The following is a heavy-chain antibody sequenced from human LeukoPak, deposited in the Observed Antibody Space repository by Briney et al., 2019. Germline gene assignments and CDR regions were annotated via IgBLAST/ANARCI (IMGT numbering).Heavy chain of an antibody. J-gene: IGHJ4*02. CDR1: GYTFTGYY. D-gene: IGHD6-19*01. CDR2: INPNGGGT. Sequence: ASVKVSCKASGYTFTGYYMHWVRQAPGQGLEWMGWINPNGGGTNYAQKFQGRVTMTRDTSISTAYMELSRLRSDDTAVYYCARGVGIAVAGTAASFWGQGTLVTVSS. V-gene: IGHV1-2*02. CDR3: ARGVGIAVAGTAASF.